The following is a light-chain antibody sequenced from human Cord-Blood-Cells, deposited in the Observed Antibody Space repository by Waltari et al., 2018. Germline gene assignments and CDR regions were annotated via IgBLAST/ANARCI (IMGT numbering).Light chain of an antibody. CDR1: RGISSY. CDR3: QQYYSYPLT. CDR2: AAS. J-gene: IGKJ4*01. Sequence: AIRMTQSPSSFSASTGDRVTITCRASRGISSYLAWYQQKPGKAPKPLIYAASTLQSGVTSRFSGSGSGTEFTLTISCLQSEDFATYYCQQYYSYPLTFGGGTKVEIK. V-gene: IGKV1-8*01.